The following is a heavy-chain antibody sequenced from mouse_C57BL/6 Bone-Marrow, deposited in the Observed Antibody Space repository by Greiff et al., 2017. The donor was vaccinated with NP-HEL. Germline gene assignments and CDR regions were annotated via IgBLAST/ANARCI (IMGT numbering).Heavy chain of an antibody. CDR3: AREFDGYPYYFDY. CDR2: ISDGGSYT. Sequence: EVNLVESGGGLVKPGGSLKLSCAASGFTFSSYAMSWVRQTPEKRLEWVATISDGGSYTYYPDNVKGRFTISRDNAKNNLYLQMSHLKSEDTAMYYCAREFDGYPYYFDYWGQGTTLTVSS. V-gene: IGHV5-4*01. J-gene: IGHJ2*01. D-gene: IGHD2-3*01. CDR1: GFTFSSYA.